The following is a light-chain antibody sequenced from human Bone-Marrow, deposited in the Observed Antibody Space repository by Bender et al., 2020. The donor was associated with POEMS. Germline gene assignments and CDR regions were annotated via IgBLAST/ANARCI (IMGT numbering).Light chain of an antibody. CDR3: CSYVHTYVQ. CDR2: EVN. J-gene: IGLJ2*01. Sequence: QSALTQPASVSESPGQSISISCTGTNNDVGTYNLVSWYQQHPGKAPKLMIYEVNQRPSGVSNRFSGSKSGNTASLTISGLQAEDEADYYCCSYVHTYVQFGGGTKVTVL. CDR1: NNDVGTYNL. V-gene: IGLV2-23*02.